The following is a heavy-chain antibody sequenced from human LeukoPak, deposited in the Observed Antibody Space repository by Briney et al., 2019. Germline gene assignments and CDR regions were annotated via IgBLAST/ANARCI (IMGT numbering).Heavy chain of an antibody. CDR3: AREFHC. V-gene: IGHV4-61*02. CDR1: GGSISSDNHY. CDR2: IYTSGST. Sequence: SETLSLTCTVSGGSISSDNHYWSWIRQPAGKGLEWIGRIYTSGSTGCNPSLKSRVTISVDTSKNQFSLRLSSVTAADTAVYYCAREFHCWGQGTLVTVSS. J-gene: IGHJ4*02.